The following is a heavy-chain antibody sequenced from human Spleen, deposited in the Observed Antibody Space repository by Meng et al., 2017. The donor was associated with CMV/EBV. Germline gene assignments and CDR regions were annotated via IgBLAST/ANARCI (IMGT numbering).Heavy chain of an antibody. J-gene: IGHJ5*02. CDR2: MDPNSGNT. Sequence: YTFTSYDITWVRQATGQGLEWMGWMDPNSGNTGYAQRFQGRVTMTRNTSISTAYMELSSLKSEDTAVYYCARTSSDFWSGYYGNWFDPWGQGTLVTVSS. CDR3: ARTSSDFWSGYYGNWFDP. D-gene: IGHD3-3*01. V-gene: IGHV1-8*01. CDR1: YTFTSYD.